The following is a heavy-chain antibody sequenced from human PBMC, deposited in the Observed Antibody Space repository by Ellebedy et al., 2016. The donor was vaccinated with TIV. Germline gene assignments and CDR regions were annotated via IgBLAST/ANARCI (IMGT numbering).Heavy chain of an antibody. CDR1: GFTFSSYA. CDR3: ARWGSSSYRSFDI. CDR2: IKQDGSEK. Sequence: GESLKISCAASGFTFSSYAMSWVRQAPGKGLEWVANIKQDGSEKYYVDSVKGRFTISRDNAKNSLYLQMNSLRAEDTDVYYCARWGSSSYRSFDIWGQGTMVTVSS. D-gene: IGHD6-13*01. J-gene: IGHJ3*02. V-gene: IGHV3-7*01.